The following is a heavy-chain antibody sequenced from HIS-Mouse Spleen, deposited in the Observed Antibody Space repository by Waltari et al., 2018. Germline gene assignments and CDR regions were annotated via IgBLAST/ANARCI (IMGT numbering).Heavy chain of an antibody. J-gene: IGHJ4*02. Sequence: GESGPALVKPTQTLTLTCTFSGFSLSTSGMCVSWIRQPPGKALEWLARIDWDDDKYYSTSLKTRLTISKDTSKNQVVLTMTNMDPVDTATYYCARIQAGKLELPFDYWGQGTLVTVSS. D-gene: IGHD1-7*01. CDR2: IDWDDDK. CDR1: GFSLSTSGMC. CDR3: ARIQAGKLELPFDY. V-gene: IGHV2-70*11.